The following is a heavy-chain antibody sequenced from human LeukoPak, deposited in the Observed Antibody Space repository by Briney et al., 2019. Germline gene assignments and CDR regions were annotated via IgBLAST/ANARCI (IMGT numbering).Heavy chain of an antibody. V-gene: IGHV3-48*02. CDR2: NSSRSSTI. CDR3: ARGEDY. J-gene: IGHJ4*02. CDR1: GFTFHFYS. Sequence: GGSLRLSCAASGFTFHFYSMTWVRQAPGKGLEWVSYNSSRSSTIYYTDSVKGRFTVSRDNAKNSLSLQMNSLRDEGTAVYYCARGEDYWGQGTLVTVSS.